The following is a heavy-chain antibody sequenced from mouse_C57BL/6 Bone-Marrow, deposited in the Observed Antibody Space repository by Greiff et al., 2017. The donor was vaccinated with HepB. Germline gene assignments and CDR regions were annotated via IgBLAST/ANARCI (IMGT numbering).Heavy chain of an antibody. CDR2: INPNNGGT. D-gene: IGHD1-1*01. J-gene: IGHJ4*01. Sequence: VQLKESGPELVKPGASVKIPCKASGYTFTDYNMDWVKQSHGKSLEWIGDINPNNGGTIYNQKFKGKATLTVDKSSSTAYMELRSLTSEDTAVYYCATTTVVGYYAMDYWGQGTSVTVSS. CDR3: ATTTVVGYYAMDY. V-gene: IGHV1-18*01. CDR1: GYTFTDYN.